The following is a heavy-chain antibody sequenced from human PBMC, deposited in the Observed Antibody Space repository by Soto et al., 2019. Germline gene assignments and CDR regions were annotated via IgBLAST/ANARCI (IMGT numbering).Heavy chain of an antibody. J-gene: IGHJ3*02. CDR2: INPNSGGT. Sequence: ASVKVSCKASGYTFTGYYMHWVRQAPGQGLEWMGWINPNSGGTNYAQKFQGRVTMTRDTSVSTAYMELSRLRSDDTAVYYCASSLAVAAPGDAFDIWGQGTMVTVS. D-gene: IGHD6-19*01. CDR3: ASSLAVAAPGDAFDI. V-gene: IGHV1-2*02. CDR1: GYTFTGYY.